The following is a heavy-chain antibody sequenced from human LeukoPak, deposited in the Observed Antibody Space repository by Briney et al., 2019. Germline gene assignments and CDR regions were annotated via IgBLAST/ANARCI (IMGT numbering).Heavy chain of an antibody. J-gene: IGHJ4*02. Sequence: PGGSLRLSCAASGFTFSSYGMHWVRQAPGKGLEWVAVISYDASNKYYADSVKGRFTISRDNSKNTLYLQMNSLRAEDTAVYYCARAYSSSWFDYWGQGTLVTVSS. CDR1: GFTFSSYG. CDR2: ISYDASNK. CDR3: ARAYSSSWFDY. D-gene: IGHD6-13*01. V-gene: IGHV3-30*03.